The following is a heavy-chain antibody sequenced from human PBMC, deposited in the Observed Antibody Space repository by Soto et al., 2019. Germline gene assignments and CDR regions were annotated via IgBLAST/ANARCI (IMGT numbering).Heavy chain of an antibody. CDR3: ARGAGYSSGWYDY. CDR2: IYSGGTT. CDR1: GFTVSSNF. D-gene: IGHD6-19*01. Sequence: EVQLVESGGDLVQPGGSLRLSCAASGFTVSSNFMSWVRQAPGKGLEWVSVIYSGGTTYYAHSVKGRFTISRHNSKNTLYLQMNSLRPEDTAVYYCARGAGYSSGWYDYWGQGTLVTVSS. V-gene: IGHV3-53*04. J-gene: IGHJ4*02.